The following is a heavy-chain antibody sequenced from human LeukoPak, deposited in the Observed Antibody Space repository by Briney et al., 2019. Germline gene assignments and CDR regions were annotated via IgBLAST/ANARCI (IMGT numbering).Heavy chain of an antibody. J-gene: IGHJ3*01. CDR2: IWSDGSNK. CDR1: GFTFSSYG. CDR3: ARADSSSWPGEAFDA. Sequence: PGGSLRLSCAASGFTFSSYGMHWVRQAPGKGLEWVAIIWSDGSNKYYADSVKGRFTISRDNSKNTLYLQMNSLRAEDTAAYYCARADSSSWPGEAFDAWGQGTMVTVSS. D-gene: IGHD6-13*01. V-gene: IGHV3-33*01.